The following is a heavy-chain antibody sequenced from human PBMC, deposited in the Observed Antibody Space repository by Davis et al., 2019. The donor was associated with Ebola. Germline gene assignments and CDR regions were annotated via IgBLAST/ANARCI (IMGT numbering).Heavy chain of an antibody. CDR2: IYYSGST. CDR1: GGSISSSSYY. J-gene: IGHJ6*03. D-gene: IGHD2-2*01. Sequence: PSETLSLTCTVSGGSISSSSYYWGWIRQPPGKGLEWIGSIYYSGSTYYNPSLKSRVTISVDTSKNQFSLKLSSVTAADTAVYYCARVGEVVVVPVDYYYMDVWGKGTTVTVSS. CDR3: ARVGEVVVVPVDYYYMDV. V-gene: IGHV4-39*07.